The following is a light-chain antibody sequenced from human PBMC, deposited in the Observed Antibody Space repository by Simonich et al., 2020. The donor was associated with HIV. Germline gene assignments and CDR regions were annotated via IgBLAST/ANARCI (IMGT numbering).Light chain of an antibody. J-gene: IGLJ2*01. V-gene: IGLV2-23*01. CDR2: EGS. CDR3: CSYAGNNTLV. Sequence: QSALTQPASVSGSPGQSITISCTGPSSDVGGYNLVSWYQQHPGQAPNLMIYEGSKRPSGGSKRFSCSKSGNTASLTIAWLQAEDDTDYYCCSYAGNNTLVFGGGTKLTVL. CDR1: SSDVGGYNL.